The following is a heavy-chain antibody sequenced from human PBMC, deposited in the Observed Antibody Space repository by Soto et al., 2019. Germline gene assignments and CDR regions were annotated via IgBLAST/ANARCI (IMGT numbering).Heavy chain of an antibody. Sequence: SVKVSCKASGGTFSSYAISWVRQAPGQGLEWMGGIIPIFATANYAQKFQGRVMITVDESTSTAYMELSSLRSEDTAVYYCARSVSFRYQLLKRGMDVWGQGTTVTVSS. CDR3: ARSVSFRYQLLKRGMDV. CDR2: IIPIFATA. D-gene: IGHD2-2*01. V-gene: IGHV1-69*13. CDR1: GGTFSSYA. J-gene: IGHJ6*02.